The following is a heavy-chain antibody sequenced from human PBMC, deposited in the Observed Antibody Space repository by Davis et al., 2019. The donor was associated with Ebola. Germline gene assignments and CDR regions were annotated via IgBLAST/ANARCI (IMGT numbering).Heavy chain of an antibody. CDR1: GFTFSNYW. D-gene: IGHD3-16*01. Sequence: GESLKISCAASGFTFSNYWMSWVRQAPGKGLEWVANIKQDGSQKYYVDSVKGRFTISRDNAKNSLFLQMNSLRDEDTAVYYCARDPWGWTWGQGTLVTVSS. J-gene: IGHJ5*02. CDR3: ARDPWGWT. V-gene: IGHV3-7*03. CDR2: IKQDGSQK.